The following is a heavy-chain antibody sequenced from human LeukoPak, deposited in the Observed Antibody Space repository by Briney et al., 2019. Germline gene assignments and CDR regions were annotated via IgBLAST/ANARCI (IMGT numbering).Heavy chain of an antibody. CDR2: IKQDGSEK. CDR1: GFTFSSNW. Sequence: GGSLRLSCAVSGFTFSSNWMSWVRQAPGKGLEWVANIKQDGSEKYYVDSMKGRFTISRDNAKNSLYLQMNSLRAEDTAVYYCARDLGRGFGESHLDYWGQGTLVTVSS. J-gene: IGHJ4*02. V-gene: IGHV3-7*01. CDR3: ARDLGRGFGESHLDY. D-gene: IGHD3-10*01.